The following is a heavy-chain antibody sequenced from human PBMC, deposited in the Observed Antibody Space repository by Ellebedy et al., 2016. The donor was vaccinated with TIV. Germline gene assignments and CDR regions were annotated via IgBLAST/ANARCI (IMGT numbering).Heavy chain of an antibody. CDR2: INGGNGNT. D-gene: IGHD4-23*01. CDR3: ARTDGKADDAFDI. V-gene: IGHV1-3*01. CDR1: GYTFTSYA. Sequence: AASVKVSCKASGYTFTSYAMHWVRQAPGQRLEWMGWINGGNGNTKYSQKFQGRVTITADKSTSTAYMELSSLKSEDTAVYYCARTDGKADDAFDIWGQGTMVTVSS. J-gene: IGHJ3*02.